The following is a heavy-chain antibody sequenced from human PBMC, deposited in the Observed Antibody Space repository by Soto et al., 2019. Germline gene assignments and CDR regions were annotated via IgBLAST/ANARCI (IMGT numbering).Heavy chain of an antibody. Sequence: ESGGGVVQPGRSLRLSCAASGFTFSSYGMHWVRQAPGKGLEWVAVISYDGSNKYYADSVKGRFTISRDNSKNTLYLQMNSLRAEDTAVYYCAKDRRGMTTVTTGWFDPWGQGTLVTVSS. CDR1: GFTFSSYG. V-gene: IGHV3-30*18. CDR3: AKDRRGMTTVTTGWFDP. J-gene: IGHJ5*02. CDR2: ISYDGSNK. D-gene: IGHD4-4*01.